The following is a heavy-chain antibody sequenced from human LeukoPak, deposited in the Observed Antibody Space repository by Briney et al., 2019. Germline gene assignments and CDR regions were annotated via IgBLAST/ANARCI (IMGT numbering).Heavy chain of an antibody. CDR2: IYTSGST. CDR1: GGSISSGSYY. D-gene: IGHD1-26*01. Sequence: PSQTLSLTCTVSGGSISSGSYYWSWIRQPAGKGLEWIGRIYTSGSTNYNPSLKSRVTISVDTSKNQFSLKLSSVTAADTAVYYCARVESGSYSYYYYYMDVWGKGTTVIVSS. V-gene: IGHV4-61*02. CDR3: ARVESGSYSYYYYYMDV. J-gene: IGHJ6*03.